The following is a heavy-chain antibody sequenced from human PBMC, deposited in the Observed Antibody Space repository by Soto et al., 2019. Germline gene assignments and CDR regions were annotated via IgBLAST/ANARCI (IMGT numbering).Heavy chain of an antibody. CDR1: GFIFSSYN. CDR3: ARTRTAFYRYYFDS. Sequence: GGSLRLSCAASGFIFSSYNMNWVCQAPGKGLEWVSGISGSGGATYYTDSVEGRFTISKDFSKNTVSLQMTGLRVDDTAVYYCARTRTAFYRYYFDSWGQGALVTVSS. J-gene: IGHJ4*02. V-gene: IGHV3-23*01. D-gene: IGHD2-21*02. CDR2: ISGSGGAT.